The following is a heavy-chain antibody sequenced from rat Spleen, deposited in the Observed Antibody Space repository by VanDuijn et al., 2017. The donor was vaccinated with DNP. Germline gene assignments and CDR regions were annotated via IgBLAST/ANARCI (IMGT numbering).Heavy chain of an antibody. J-gene: IGHJ2*01. Sequence: EVQLVESGGGLVPPGRSLKLSCAASGLTFSDSNMAWVRQAPKKGLEWVATISYDGSSTYYRDSVKGRFTISRDNAKSTLYLQMNSLKSEDTATYYCARSHNSGYFDYWGQGVMVTVSS. CDR1: GLTFSDSN. CDR3: ARSHNSGYFDY. V-gene: IGHV5-7*01. D-gene: IGHD4-3*01. CDR2: ISYDGSST.